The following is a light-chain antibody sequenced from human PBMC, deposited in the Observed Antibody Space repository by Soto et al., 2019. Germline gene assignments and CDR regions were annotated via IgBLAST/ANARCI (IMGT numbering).Light chain of an antibody. CDR2: ENN. J-gene: IGLJ3*02. V-gene: IGLV1-51*02. CDR1: SSNIGNNY. Sequence: QSVLTQPPSVSAAPGQKVTISCSGSSSNIGNNYVSWYQQLPGTAPKLLIYENNKRPPGIPDRFSGSKSGTSATLGITGLQTGDEADYYCGTWDSSLSAGWVFGGGTKLTVL. CDR3: GTWDSSLSAGWV.